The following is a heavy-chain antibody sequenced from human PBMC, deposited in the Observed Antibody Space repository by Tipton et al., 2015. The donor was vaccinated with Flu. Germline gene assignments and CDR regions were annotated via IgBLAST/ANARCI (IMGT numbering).Heavy chain of an antibody. CDR1: GGSISSYY. D-gene: IGHD2-15*01. V-gene: IGHV4-4*07. CDR2: IYTSGST. Sequence: GLVKPSENLSLTCTVSGGSISSYYWSWIRQPAGKGLEWIGRIYTSGSTNYNPSLKSRVTMSVDTSKNQFSLKLSSVTAADTAVYYCARDSDIVVDNWFDPWGQGTLVTVSS. CDR3: ARDSDIVVDNWFDP. J-gene: IGHJ5*02.